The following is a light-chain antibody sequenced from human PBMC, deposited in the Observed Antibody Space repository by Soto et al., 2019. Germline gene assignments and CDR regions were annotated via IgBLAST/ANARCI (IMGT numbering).Light chain of an antibody. CDR2: DAS. J-gene: IGKJ1*01. Sequence: DIQLTQSPSTLSVSVGYRFTITCRASQSIGSLLAWYQHQPVKAPKLLIYDASTWASGIPARFSGTGSGTEFTFSITSLQSEDFGVYYCQQYYKGWTFGQGTTGDIK. V-gene: IGKV1-5*01. CDR3: QQYYKGWT. CDR1: QSIGSL.